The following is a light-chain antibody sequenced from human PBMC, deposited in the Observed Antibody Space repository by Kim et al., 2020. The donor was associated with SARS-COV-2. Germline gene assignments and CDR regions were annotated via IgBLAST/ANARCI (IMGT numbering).Light chain of an antibody. CDR2: AAS. J-gene: IGKJ4*01. V-gene: IGKV1-39*01. Sequence: ASVGDRVTITCRASQSISSYLNWYQQKPGKAPKLLIYAASSLQSGVPSRFSGSGSGTDFPLTISSLQPEDFATYYCQQSYSTPPTFGGGTKVDIK. CDR1: QSISSY. CDR3: QQSYSTPPT.